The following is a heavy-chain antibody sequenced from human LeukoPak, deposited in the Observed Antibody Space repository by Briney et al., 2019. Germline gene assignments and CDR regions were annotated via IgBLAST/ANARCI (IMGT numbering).Heavy chain of an antibody. Sequence: PEGSLRLSCAGSGFTFSDFWMTWVRQTPGKGLEWVANIKEDGTEKNLVDSVKGRFTISRDNAKNSLYLQMNSLRAEDTAVYYCARSDFWSGYLYYFDYWGQGTLVTVSS. CDR3: ARSDFWSGYLYYFDY. D-gene: IGHD3-3*01. V-gene: IGHV3-7*01. J-gene: IGHJ4*02. CDR1: GFTFSDFW. CDR2: IKEDGTEK.